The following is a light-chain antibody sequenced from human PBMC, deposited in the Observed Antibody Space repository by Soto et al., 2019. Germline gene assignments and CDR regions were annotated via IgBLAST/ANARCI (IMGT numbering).Light chain of an antibody. CDR1: QTVTNNY. J-gene: IGKJ2*01. V-gene: IGKV3-20*01. CDR3: QQCAYSPRT. CDR2: GAS. Sequence: EIVLTQSPATLSLTPGERGTLSCRASQTVTNNYLAWYQQKPGQAPRLLIYGASRRATGIPDRFSGSGSGTDFTLTISRLEPEDFAVYYCQQCAYSPRTFGQGTKLEIK.